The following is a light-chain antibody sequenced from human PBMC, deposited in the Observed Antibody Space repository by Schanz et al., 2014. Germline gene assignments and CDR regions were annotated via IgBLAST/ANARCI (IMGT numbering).Light chain of an antibody. CDR3: QTWGTANPV. V-gene: IGLV4-69*01. Sequence: QSVLTQSPSASASLGASVKLTCTLSSGHSSYAIAWHQQQPEKGPRYLMKLNSDGSHNKGDGIPDRFSGSSSGAERYLTISSLQSEDEADYYCQTWGTANPVFGGGTKLTVL. CDR1: SGHSSYA. J-gene: IGLJ3*02. CDR2: LNSDGSH.